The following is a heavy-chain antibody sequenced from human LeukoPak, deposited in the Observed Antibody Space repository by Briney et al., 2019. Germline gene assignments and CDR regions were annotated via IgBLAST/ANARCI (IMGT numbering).Heavy chain of an antibody. D-gene: IGHD3-16*01. Sequence: SVKVSCKASGYTFTSYYMHWVRQAPGQGLEWMGGIIPIFGTANYAQKFQGRVTITADKSTSTAYMELSSLSSEDTAVYYCAGGDLGGDYWGQGTLVTVSS. CDR1: GYTFTSYY. CDR2: IIPIFGTA. J-gene: IGHJ4*02. CDR3: AGGDLGGDY. V-gene: IGHV1-69*06.